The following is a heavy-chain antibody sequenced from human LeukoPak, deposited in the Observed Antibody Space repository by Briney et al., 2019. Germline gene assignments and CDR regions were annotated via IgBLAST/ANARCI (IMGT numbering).Heavy chain of an antibody. Sequence: ASVKVSCKASGYTFTSYYMHWVRQAPGQGLEWMGIINPSGGSTSYAQKFQGRVTMTRDTSTSTVYMELSSLRSEDTAVYYCARDLRQSGSTSCPLGYWGQGTLVTVSS. CDR3: ARDLRQSGSTSCPLGY. CDR2: INPSGGST. J-gene: IGHJ4*02. CDR1: GYTFTSYY. V-gene: IGHV1-46*01. D-gene: IGHD2-2*01.